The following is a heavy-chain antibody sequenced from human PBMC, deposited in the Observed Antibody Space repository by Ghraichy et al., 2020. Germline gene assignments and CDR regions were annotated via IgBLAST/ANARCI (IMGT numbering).Heavy chain of an antibody. Sequence: ASVKVSCKASGYTFTGYYMHWVRQAPGQGLEWMGWINPNSGGTNYAQKFQGRVTMTRDTSISTAYMELSRLRSDDTAVYYCASGISEGLPPGESVYWFDPWGQGTLVTVSS. D-gene: IGHD3-10*01. CDR3: ASGISEGLPPGESVYWFDP. V-gene: IGHV1-2*02. J-gene: IGHJ5*02. CDR2: INPNSGGT. CDR1: GYTFTGYY.